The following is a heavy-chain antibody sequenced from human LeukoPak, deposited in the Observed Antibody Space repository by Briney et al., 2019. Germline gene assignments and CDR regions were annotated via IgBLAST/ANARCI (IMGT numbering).Heavy chain of an antibody. J-gene: IGHJ4*02. Sequence: ASVKVSCKASGYTFTSYGISWVRQAPGQGLEWMGWISAYNGNTCYAQKLQGRVTMTTDTSTSTAYMELRSLRSDDTAVYYCARDGGDIVVVVAATYDYWGQGTLVTVSS. D-gene: IGHD2-15*01. CDR2: ISAYNGNT. CDR1: GYTFTSYG. V-gene: IGHV1-18*01. CDR3: ARDGGDIVVVVAATYDY.